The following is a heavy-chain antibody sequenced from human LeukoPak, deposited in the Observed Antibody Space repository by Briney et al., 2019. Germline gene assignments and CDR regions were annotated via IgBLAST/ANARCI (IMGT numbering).Heavy chain of an antibody. J-gene: IGHJ3*02. CDR1: GGSISSYY. V-gene: IGHV4-59*01. CDR3: ARAARDRGDYADGFDI. Sequence: SETLSLTCTVSGGSISSYYWSWIRQPPGKGLEWIGYIYYTGNTNYNPSLNSRVTISLDTSKNQFSLKLSSVTAADTAVYYCARAARDRGDYADGFDIWGQGTMVTVSS. CDR2: IYYTGNT. D-gene: IGHD3-16*01.